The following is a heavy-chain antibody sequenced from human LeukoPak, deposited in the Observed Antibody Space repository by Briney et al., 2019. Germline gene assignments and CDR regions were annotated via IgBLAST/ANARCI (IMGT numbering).Heavy chain of an antibody. CDR2: IKKDGSEK. CDR3: ALTYGNGAFDI. J-gene: IGHJ3*02. D-gene: IGHD4-17*01. Sequence: PGGSLRLSCAASGFTFSSYWMSWVRQAPGKGLEWVANIKKDGSEKYYVDSVKGRFTISRDNAKNSLYLQMNSLRAEDTAVYYCALTYGNGAFDIWGQGTMVTVSS. CDR1: GFTFSSYW. V-gene: IGHV3-7*01.